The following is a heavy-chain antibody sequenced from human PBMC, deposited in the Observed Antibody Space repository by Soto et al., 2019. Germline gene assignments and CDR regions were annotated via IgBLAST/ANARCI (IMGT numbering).Heavy chain of an antibody. CDR3: ASDFCDSSGWYCAFDI. CDR2: IYNDGST. Sequence: GGSLRLSCTASGFTVSNTYMSWVRQAPGKGLEWVSVIYNDGSTYYADSVKGRFTISRDSSKNTLYLQMNSLRAEDTAVYYCASDFCDSSGWYCAFDIWGQGTMVTVSS. J-gene: IGHJ3*02. V-gene: IGHV3-53*01. CDR1: GFTVSNTY. D-gene: IGHD6-19*01.